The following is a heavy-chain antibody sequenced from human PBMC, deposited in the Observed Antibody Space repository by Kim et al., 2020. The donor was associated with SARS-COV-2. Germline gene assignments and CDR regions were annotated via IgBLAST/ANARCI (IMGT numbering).Heavy chain of an antibody. J-gene: IGHJ4*02. CDR2: IIPIFGTA. CDR1: GGTFSSYA. Sequence: SVKVSCKASGGTFSSYAISWVRQAPGQGLEWMGGIIPIFGTANYAQKFQGRVTITADESTSTAYMELSSLRSKDTAVYYCARDLCSGGSCYLGDYWGQGTLVTVSS. D-gene: IGHD2-15*01. V-gene: IGHV1-69*13. CDR3: ARDLCSGGSCYLGDY.